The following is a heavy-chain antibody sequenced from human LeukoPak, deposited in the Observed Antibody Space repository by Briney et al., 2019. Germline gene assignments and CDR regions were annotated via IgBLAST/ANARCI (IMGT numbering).Heavy chain of an antibody. CDR1: GGSFSGYY. CDR3: ARDHGDYDWFDP. Sequence: PSETLSLTCAVYGGSFSGYYWSWIRQPPGKGLEWIGEINHSGSTNYNPSLKSRVTMSVDTSKNQFSLKLSSVTAADTAVYYRARDHGDYDWFDPWGQGTLVTVSS. D-gene: IGHD4-17*01. CDR2: INHSGST. V-gene: IGHV4-34*01. J-gene: IGHJ5*02.